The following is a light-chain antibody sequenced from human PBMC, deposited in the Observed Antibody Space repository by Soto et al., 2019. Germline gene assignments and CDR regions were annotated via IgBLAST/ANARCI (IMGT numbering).Light chain of an antibody. Sequence: EIGVTQSPGTLSFSPGERATLSCRASQSGNSNSLAWYHLRPCQAPWPLIYGASSMATGIPDRFSGSGSGRDFTLTISRLEPDDVAVDYCHPYETSPRAFGQGTKGEIK. V-gene: IGKV3-20*01. CDR1: QSGNSNS. CDR3: HPYETSPRA. CDR2: GAS. J-gene: IGKJ1*01.